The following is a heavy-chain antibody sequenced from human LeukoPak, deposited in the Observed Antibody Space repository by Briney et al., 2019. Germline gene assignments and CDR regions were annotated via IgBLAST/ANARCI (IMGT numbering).Heavy chain of an antibody. CDR2: INPSGGNT. CDR1: GGTFSSYA. CDR3: ARMWAYYYDSSGYYFAFDI. Sequence: GASVKVSCKASGGTFSSYAISWVRQAPGQGLEWMGIINPSGGNTNYAQKFQGRVTMTRDTSTTTVYMDLSSLRSEDTAVYYCARMWAYYYDSSGYYFAFDIWGQGTMVTVSS. D-gene: IGHD3-22*01. J-gene: IGHJ3*02. V-gene: IGHV1-46*01.